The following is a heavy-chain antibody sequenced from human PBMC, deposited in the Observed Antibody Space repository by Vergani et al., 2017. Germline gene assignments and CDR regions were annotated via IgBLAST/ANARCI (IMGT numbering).Heavy chain of an antibody. J-gene: IGHJ4*02. CDR2: IIPMYGTR. V-gene: IGHV1-69*12. CDR3: ARDKGVIIVAPD. Sequence: VQLVQSAAEVKKPGSSVKVSCKASGGTFDIFAFSWVRQAPGQGLEWMGGIIPMYGTRKYAQKFQGRVTISADEPTSTVYMELSRLTSDDTAVYYCARDKGVIIVAPDWGQGTLVTVSS. CDR1: GGTFDIFA. D-gene: IGHD2/OR15-2a*01.